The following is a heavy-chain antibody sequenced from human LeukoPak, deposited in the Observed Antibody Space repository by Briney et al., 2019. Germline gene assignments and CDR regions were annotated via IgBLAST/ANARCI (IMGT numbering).Heavy chain of an antibody. CDR3: ARGTRGAKGIAAAGTGKPSRLFDY. J-gene: IGHJ4*02. V-gene: IGHV4-34*01. CDR2: INHSGST. CDR1: GGSFSGYY. Sequence: SETLYLTCAVYGGSFSGYYWSWIRQPPGKGLEWIGEINHSGSTNYNPSLKSRVTISVDTSKNQFSLKLSSVTAADTAVYYCARGTRGAKGIAAAGTGKPSRLFDYWGQGTLVTVSS. D-gene: IGHD6-13*01.